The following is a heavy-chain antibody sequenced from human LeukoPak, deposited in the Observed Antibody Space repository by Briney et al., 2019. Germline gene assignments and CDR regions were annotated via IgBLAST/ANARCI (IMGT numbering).Heavy chain of an antibody. J-gene: IGHJ5*02. CDR3: ARENYRSGGSCSNWFDP. CDR2: IYYSGST. CDR1: GGSISSYY. D-gene: IGHD2-15*01. V-gene: IGHV4-59*01. Sequence: SETLSLTCTVSGGSISSYYWSWIRQPPGKGLEWIGYIYYSGSTNYNPSLKSRVTISVDTSKNQFSLKLSSVTAADTAVYYCARENYRSGGSCSNWFDPWGQGTLVTVSS.